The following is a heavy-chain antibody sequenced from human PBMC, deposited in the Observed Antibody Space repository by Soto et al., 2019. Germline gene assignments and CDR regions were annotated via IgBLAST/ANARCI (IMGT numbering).Heavy chain of an antibody. Sequence: GASVKVSCKASGYTFTGYYMHWVRQAPGQGLEWMGWINPNSGGTNYAQKFQGWVTMTRDTSISTAYMELSRLRSDDTAVYYCARERLREAGSFGYWGQGTLVTVSS. CDR3: ARERLREAGSFGY. CDR1: GYTFTGYY. CDR2: INPNSGGT. D-gene: IGHD6-19*01. J-gene: IGHJ4*02. V-gene: IGHV1-2*04.